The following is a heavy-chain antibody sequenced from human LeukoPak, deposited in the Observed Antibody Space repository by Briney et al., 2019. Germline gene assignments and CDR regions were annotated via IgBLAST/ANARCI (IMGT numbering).Heavy chain of an antibody. CDR1: GGTFSSYA. D-gene: IGHD5-18*01. V-gene: IGHV1-69*05. Sequence: SVKVSCKASGGTFSSYAISWVRQAPGQGLEWMGGIIPIFGTANYAQKFQGRVTNTTDESTSTAYMELSSLRSEDTAVYYCARGTAMDPYYYYMDVWGKGTTVTVSS. CDR2: IIPIFGTA. CDR3: ARGTAMDPYYYYMDV. J-gene: IGHJ6*03.